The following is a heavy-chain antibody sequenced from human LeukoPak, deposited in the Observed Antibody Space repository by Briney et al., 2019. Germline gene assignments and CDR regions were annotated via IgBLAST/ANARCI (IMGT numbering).Heavy chain of an antibody. D-gene: IGHD7-27*01. CDR2: IRYDGSNK. J-gene: IGHJ6*03. CDR3: AKEGQGAWGQTYYYYMDV. CDR1: GFTFSSYG. V-gene: IGHV3-30*02. Sequence: GRSLRLSCAASGFTFSSYGMHWVRQAPGKGLEWVAFIRYDGSNKYYADSVKGRFTISRDNSKNTLYLQMNSLRAEDTAVYYCAKEGQGAWGQTYYYYMDVWGKGTTVTVSS.